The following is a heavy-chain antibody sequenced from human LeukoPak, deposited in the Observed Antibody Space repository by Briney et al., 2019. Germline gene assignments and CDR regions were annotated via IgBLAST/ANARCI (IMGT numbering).Heavy chain of an antibody. CDR2: IRSSSSYI. CDR1: GFTFSSYS. D-gene: IGHD2-21*02. J-gene: IGHJ6*02. V-gene: IGHV3-21*01. Sequence: GGSLRLSCAASGFTFSSYSMNSVRQAPGKGLEWVSSIRSSSSYIYYADSVKGRFTISRDNAKNSLYLQMNSLRAEDTAVYYCARDHTANIVVVTAIGYGMDVWGQGTTVTVSS. CDR3: ARDHTANIVVVTAIGYGMDV.